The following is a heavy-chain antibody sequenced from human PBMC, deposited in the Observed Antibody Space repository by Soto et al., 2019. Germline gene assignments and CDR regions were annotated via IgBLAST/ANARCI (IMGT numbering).Heavy chain of an antibody. CDR1: GFTFSSYS. CDR3: ARAGYRSVDY. J-gene: IGHJ4*02. V-gene: IGHV3-48*02. Sequence: EVQLVESGGGLVQPGGSLRLSGAASGFTFSSYSLNWVRQAPGKGLGWVSYISSSGSTIYYADSVRGRFTISRDTAKNSLYLQMNSLRDEDTAVYYCARAGYRSVDYWGQGTLVTVSS. D-gene: IGHD3-3*01. CDR2: ISSSGSTI.